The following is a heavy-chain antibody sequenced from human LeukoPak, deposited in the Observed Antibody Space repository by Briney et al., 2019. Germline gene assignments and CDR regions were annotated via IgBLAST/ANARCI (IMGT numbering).Heavy chain of an antibody. CDR1: GFAFSNYW. Sequence: GGSLRLSCAASGFAFSNYWLHWVRQAPGKGLEWVARINTHGSSTNYADSVKGRFTISRDNAKNTLYLQMTSLGAEDTAVSYALAGYYYYYMDVWGKGTTVTVSS. D-gene: IGHD6-13*01. V-gene: IGHV3-74*01. J-gene: IGHJ6*03. CDR2: INTHGSST. CDR3: LAGYYYYYMDV.